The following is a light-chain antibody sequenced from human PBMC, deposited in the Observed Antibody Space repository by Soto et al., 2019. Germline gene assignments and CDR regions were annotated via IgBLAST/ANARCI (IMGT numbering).Light chain of an antibody. Sequence: DSQMSQSPSTLSASVGDRVTITCRASQNIRSRLAWFQQKPGKAPKLLIYDASSLQSGVPSRFSGSGSGTEFTLTTSSLQPDDSATYYCQQYNSYPKTFGQGTKV. CDR2: DAS. CDR1: QNIRSR. V-gene: IGKV1-5*01. CDR3: QQYNSYPKT. J-gene: IGKJ1*01.